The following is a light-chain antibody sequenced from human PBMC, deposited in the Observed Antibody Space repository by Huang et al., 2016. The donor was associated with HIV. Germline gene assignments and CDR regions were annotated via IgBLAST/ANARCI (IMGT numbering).Light chain of an antibody. CDR3: QHYNDWPPWT. CDR1: QSVNSN. V-gene: IGKV3-15*01. Sequence: EIVMTQSPATLSVSPGERATLSCRASQSVNSNLPWYQQKPGQAPRLFIYGASTRATGIPARFSGSGSGTEFTLTISSLQSEDCAVYYCQHYNDWPPWTFGQGTKVEIK. CDR2: GAS. J-gene: IGKJ1*01.